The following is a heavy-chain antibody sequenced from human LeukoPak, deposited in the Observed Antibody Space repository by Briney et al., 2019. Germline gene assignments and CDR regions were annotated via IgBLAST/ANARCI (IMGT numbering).Heavy chain of an antibody. Sequence: PSETLSLTCAVYGGSFSGYYWSWIRQPPGKGLEWIGEINHSGSTNHNPSLKSRVTMSIDTSKNQFSLKLSSVTAADTAVYYCARLSGYHFDYWGQGALVTVSS. V-gene: IGHV4-34*01. CDR2: INHSGST. D-gene: IGHD5-12*01. CDR3: ARLSGYHFDY. CDR1: GGSFSGYY. J-gene: IGHJ4*02.